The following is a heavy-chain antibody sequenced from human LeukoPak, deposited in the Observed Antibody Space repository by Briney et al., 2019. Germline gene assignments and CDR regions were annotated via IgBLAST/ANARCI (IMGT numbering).Heavy chain of an antibody. CDR1: AFSFSKFA. D-gene: IGHD3-22*01. Sequence: PGGSLRLSCAASAFSFSKFALIWVRQAPGQGLEWVSGISAGSGATYYADSVQGRFTISRDNSKNTLYLQMNSLRAEDTAVYYCAKGGWLEYWSQGTPVTVSS. CDR3: AKGGWLEY. J-gene: IGHJ4*02. V-gene: IGHV3-23*01. CDR2: ISAGSGAT.